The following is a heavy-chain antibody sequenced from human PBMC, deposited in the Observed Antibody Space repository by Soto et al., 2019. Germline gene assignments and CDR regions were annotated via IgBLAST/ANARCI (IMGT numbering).Heavy chain of an antibody. CDR1: GYTFTSYY. CDR2: INPSGGST. CDR3: ARGKGGYYDSSGYYLEY. J-gene: IGHJ4*02. Sequence: GASVKVSCKASGYTFTSYYMHWVRQAPGQGLEWMGIINPSGGSTSYAQKFQGRVTMTRDTSTSTVYMELSSLRSEDTAVYYCARGKGGYYDSSGYYLEYWGQGTLVTVSS. D-gene: IGHD3-22*01. V-gene: IGHV1-46*01.